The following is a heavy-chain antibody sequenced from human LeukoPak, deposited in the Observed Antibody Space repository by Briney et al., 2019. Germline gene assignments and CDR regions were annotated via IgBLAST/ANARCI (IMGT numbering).Heavy chain of an antibody. J-gene: IGHJ3*02. V-gene: IGHV1-2*02. CDR2: INPNSGGT. CDR3: ARVNSSRGAFDM. CDR1: GYTFTGYY. D-gene: IGHD6-19*01. Sequence: ASVKVSCKASGYTFTGYYMHWVRQAPGQGLEWMGWINPNSGGTNYAQNFQGRVTLTRDTSISTAYMELNRLRFDDTAVYYCARVNSSRGAFDMWGQGTMVTVSS.